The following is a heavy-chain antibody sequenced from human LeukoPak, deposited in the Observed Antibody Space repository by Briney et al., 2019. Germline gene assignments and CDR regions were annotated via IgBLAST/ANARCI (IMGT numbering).Heavy chain of an antibody. CDR2: ISSSSTYI. CDR3: AGGEHKATITGLDS. J-gene: IGHJ4*02. Sequence: GGSLRLSCAASGFSFSDYYMHWVRQAPGKGLEWVSAISSSSTYIYYADSVKGRLTISRDNAGNSVYLQMHGLRAEDTAVYFCAGGEHKATITGLDSWGQGTLVTVSS. CDR1: GFSFSDYY. D-gene: IGHD5-24*01. V-gene: IGHV3-21*01.